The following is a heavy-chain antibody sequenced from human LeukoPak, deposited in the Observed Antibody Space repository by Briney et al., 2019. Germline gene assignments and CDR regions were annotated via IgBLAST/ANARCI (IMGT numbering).Heavy chain of an antibody. CDR2: INPNGGGT. J-gene: IGHJ4*02. D-gene: IGHD6-13*01. CDR3: VRGIAAPNYFDY. V-gene: IGHV1-2*02. CDR1: GYTFSNYY. Sequence: ASVKVSCKASGYTFSNYYAHWVRQAPGQGLEWVAWINPNGGGTNYAQNLQGRVTVTSDTSISTVHMEVRSLRSDDTAVYYCVRGIAAPNYFDYWGQGTLVTVSS.